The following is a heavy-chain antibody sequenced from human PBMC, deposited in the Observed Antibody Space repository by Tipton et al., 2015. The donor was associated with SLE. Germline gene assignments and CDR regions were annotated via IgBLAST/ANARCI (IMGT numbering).Heavy chain of an antibody. CDR3: ARDGLLWFGDSYYFDY. D-gene: IGHD3-10*01. CDR1: GYSISSGYY. CDR2: IYHSGST. J-gene: IGHJ4*02. V-gene: IGHV4-38-2*02. Sequence: TLSLTCTVSGYSISSGYYWGWIRQPPGKGLEWIGSIYHSGSTYYNPSLKSRVTISVDTSKNQFSLKLSSVTAADTAVYYCARDGLLWFGDSYYFDYWGQGTLVTVSS.